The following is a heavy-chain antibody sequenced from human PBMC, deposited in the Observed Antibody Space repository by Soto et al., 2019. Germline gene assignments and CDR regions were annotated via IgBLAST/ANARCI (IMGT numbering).Heavy chain of an antibody. D-gene: IGHD5-12*01. J-gene: IGHJ4*02. CDR1: GFTFEDYA. CDR3: TKLGGYSASHWIGSDY. CDR2: ISWNSGSI. Sequence: EVQLVESGGDLVQPGRSLRLSCAASGFTFEDYAMHWVRQAPGKGLEWVSGISWNSGSIGYVDSVKGRVTISRDNAMKSLYLQMNSLRAEDTALYYCTKLGGYSASHWIGSDYWGQGTLVTVSS. V-gene: IGHV3-9*01.